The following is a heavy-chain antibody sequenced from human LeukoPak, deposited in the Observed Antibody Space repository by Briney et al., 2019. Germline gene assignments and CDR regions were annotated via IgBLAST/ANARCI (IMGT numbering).Heavy chain of an antibody. J-gene: IGHJ6*03. Sequence: GGSLRLSCAASGFTFSSYWMSWVRQAPGKGLEWVANIKQDGSEIYYVDYVKGRFTISRDNAKNSLYLQMNSLRAEDTAVYYCARVGVVVQYYFKQHYMDVWGKGTTVTVSS. CDR1: GFTFSSYW. CDR2: IKQDGSEI. V-gene: IGHV3-7*04. CDR3: ARVGVVVQYYFKQHYMDV. D-gene: IGHD3-22*01.